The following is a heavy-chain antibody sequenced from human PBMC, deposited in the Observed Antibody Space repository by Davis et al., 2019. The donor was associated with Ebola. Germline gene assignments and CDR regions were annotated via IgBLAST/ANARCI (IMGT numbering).Heavy chain of an antibody. J-gene: IGHJ4*02. D-gene: IGHD1-1*01. CDR3: ARAQFPTTSDH. Sequence: AASVKVSCKASGYTFTSYGISWVRQAPGQGLEWMGWISAYNGNTNYAQKLQGRVTMTTGTSTSTAYMEVGSLRSDDTAVYYCARAQFPTTSDHWGQGTLVTVSS. CDR1: GYTFTSYG. CDR2: ISAYNGNT. V-gene: IGHV1-18*01.